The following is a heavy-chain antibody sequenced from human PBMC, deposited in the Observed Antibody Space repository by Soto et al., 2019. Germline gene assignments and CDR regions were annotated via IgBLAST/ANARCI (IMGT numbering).Heavy chain of an antibody. CDR2: ISAYNGNT. CDR1: GYTFTSYG. Sequence: ASVKVSCKASGYTFTSYGISWVRQAPGQGLEWMGWISAYNGNTNYAQKLQGRVTMTTDTSTSTAYMELRSLRSDDTAVYYCARGPYSEGLGKAFDIWGQGTMVTVSS. J-gene: IGHJ3*02. CDR3: ARGPYSEGLGKAFDI. V-gene: IGHV1-18*01. D-gene: IGHD7-27*01.